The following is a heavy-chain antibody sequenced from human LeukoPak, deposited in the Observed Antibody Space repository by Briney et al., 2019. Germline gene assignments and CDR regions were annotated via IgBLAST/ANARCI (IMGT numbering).Heavy chain of an antibody. J-gene: IGHJ4*02. Sequence: GGSLRLSCAASGFTVSDNYMSWVRQAPEKGLEWVSILYSRGSTYYAESVKGRFTISRDDSRNTLYLQMNSLGGEDTAVYYCASGGTGARKYYSDPFHYWGQGTLVTVSS. CDR3: ASGGTGARKYYSDPFHY. CDR2: LYSRGST. CDR1: GFTVSDNY. V-gene: IGHV3-53*01. D-gene: IGHD3-10*01.